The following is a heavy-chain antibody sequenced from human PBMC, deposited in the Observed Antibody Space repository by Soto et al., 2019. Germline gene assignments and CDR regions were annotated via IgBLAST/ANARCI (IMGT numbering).Heavy chain of an antibody. CDR3: ARGLKWEERGYFDY. D-gene: IGHD1-26*01. Sequence: GGSLRLSCAASGFTFSSYGMHWVRQAPGKGLEWVAVIWYDGSNKYYADSVKGRFTISRDNSKNTLYLQMNSLRAEDTAVYYCARGLKWEERGYFDYWGQGTLVTVSS. J-gene: IGHJ4*02. CDR2: IWYDGSNK. V-gene: IGHV3-33*01. CDR1: GFTFSSYG.